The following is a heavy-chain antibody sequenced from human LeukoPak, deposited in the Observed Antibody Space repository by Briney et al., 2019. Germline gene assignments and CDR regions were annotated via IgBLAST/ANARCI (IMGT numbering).Heavy chain of an antibody. CDR2: IRGSGGST. J-gene: IGHJ4*02. CDR1: GFTFYNYA. V-gene: IGHV3-23*01. Sequence: PGGSLRLSCAASGFTFYNYAMSWVSQAPGKGLEWVSAIRGSGGSTYYADSVKGRFTISRDNSKNTLYLQMNSLTAEDTAIYYCAKDWDDYGDYLPLDFWGQGTLVTVSS. D-gene: IGHD4-17*01. CDR3: AKDWDDYGDYLPLDF.